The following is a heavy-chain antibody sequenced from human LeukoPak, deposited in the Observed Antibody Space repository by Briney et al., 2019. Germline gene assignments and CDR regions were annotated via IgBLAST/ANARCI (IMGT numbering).Heavy chain of an antibody. D-gene: IGHD1-26*01. CDR1: GFTFDDYG. J-gene: IGHJ5*02. Sequence: PGGSLRLSCAASGFTFDDYGMSWVRQAPGKGLEWVSGINWNGGSTGYADSVKGRFTISRDNAKNSLYLQMNSLRAEDTALYCCARDCGSGTDNWFDPWGQVTLVTVSS. V-gene: IGHV3-20*04. CDR3: ARDCGSGTDNWFDP. CDR2: INWNGGST.